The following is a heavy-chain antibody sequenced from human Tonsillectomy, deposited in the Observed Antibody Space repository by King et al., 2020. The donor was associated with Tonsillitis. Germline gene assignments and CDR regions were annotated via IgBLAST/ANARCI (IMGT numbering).Heavy chain of an antibody. CDR3: AKALDYYDFSSGYSLFDY. CDR2: ISGNGDT. CDR1: GFRFSDYA. Sequence: DVQLVESGGDLAQPGESLRLSCAVSGFRFSDYAMTWVRQAPGKGLEWVSTISGNGDTYYADSVRGRFTISRDNSKKSLFLYMNNLRADDTAVYYCAKALDYYDFSSGYSLFDYWGQGNLVTVSS. D-gene: IGHD3-3*01. J-gene: IGHJ4*02. V-gene: IGHV3-23*04.